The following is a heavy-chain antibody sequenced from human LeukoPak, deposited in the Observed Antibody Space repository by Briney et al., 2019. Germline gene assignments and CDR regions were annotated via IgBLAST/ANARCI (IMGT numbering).Heavy chain of an antibody. D-gene: IGHD2-2*01. CDR2: ISYDGSNK. V-gene: IGHV3-30*03. J-gene: IGHJ4*02. Sequence: GGSLRLSCAASGFTFSSYGMHWVRQAPGKGLEWVAVISYDGSNKYYADSVKGRFTISRDNSKNTLYLQMNSLRAEDTAVYYCAHRGYFDYWGQGTLVTVSS. CDR3: AHRGYFDY. CDR1: GFTFSSYG.